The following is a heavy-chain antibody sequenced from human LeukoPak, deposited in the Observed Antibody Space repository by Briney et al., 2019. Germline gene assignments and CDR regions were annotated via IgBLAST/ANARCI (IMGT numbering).Heavy chain of an antibody. D-gene: IGHD3-10*01. Sequence: GGSLRLSCAASGFTFSGYWMNWVRQTPEKGLEWVANINHNGSEKYYVDSVEGRFTISRDNAKNSLYLQMNSLRVDDTAVNFCARWIGGFDLWGQGVLVTVSS. V-gene: IGHV3-7*01. CDR2: INHNGSEK. J-gene: IGHJ4*02. CDR3: ARWIGGFDL. CDR1: GFTFSGYW.